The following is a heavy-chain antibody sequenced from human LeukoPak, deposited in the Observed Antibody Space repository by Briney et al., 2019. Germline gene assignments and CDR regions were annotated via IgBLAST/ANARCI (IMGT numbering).Heavy chain of an antibody. D-gene: IGHD2-2*01. V-gene: IGHV3-7*03. J-gene: IGHJ6*02. Sequence: GGSLRLSCAASGFTFSSYWMTWVRQAPGKGLEWVANIKQDGSERNYVDSVKGRFTISRDNSKNTLYLQMNSLRAEDTAVYYCAKADIVVVPAAQDLYYYGMDVWGQGTTVTVSS. CDR1: GFTFSSYW. CDR3: AKADIVVVPAAQDLYYYGMDV. CDR2: IKQDGSER.